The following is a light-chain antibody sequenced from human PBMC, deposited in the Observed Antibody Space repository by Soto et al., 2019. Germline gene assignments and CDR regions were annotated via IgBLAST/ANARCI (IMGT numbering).Light chain of an antibody. V-gene: IGKV3-20*01. CDR3: QQYGSTPLT. CDR2: DAS. CDR1: QSVGSNK. J-gene: IGKJ4*01. Sequence: EIVLTQSPGTLSLSPGERETLSCMASQSVGSNKLAWYQQKRGQAPSSRLYDASTRATGIPDRFSGSGSRTHFTLNISRLEPEDFAESSCQQYGSTPLTFGGGTKVEIK.